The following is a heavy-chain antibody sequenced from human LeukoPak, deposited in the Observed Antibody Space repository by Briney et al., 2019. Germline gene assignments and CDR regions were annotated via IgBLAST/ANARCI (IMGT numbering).Heavy chain of an antibody. Sequence: PGGSLRLSCAASGFTFSTFGMHWVRQAPGKGLEWVAVIAYDGSNIYYADSVKGRFTISRDNAKNTLYLQMNSLRVEDTAVYYRARGRPHGNDYWGQGTLVTVSS. V-gene: IGHV3-30*03. D-gene: IGHD4-23*01. CDR3: ARGRPHGNDY. J-gene: IGHJ4*02. CDR1: GFTFSTFG. CDR2: IAYDGSNI.